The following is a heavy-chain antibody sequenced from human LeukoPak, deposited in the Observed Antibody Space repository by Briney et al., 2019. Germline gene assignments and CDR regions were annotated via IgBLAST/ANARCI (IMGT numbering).Heavy chain of an antibody. V-gene: IGHV3-21*01. J-gene: IGHJ5*02. CDR1: GFTFSSYS. Sequence: GGSLRLSCAASGFTFSSYSMTWVRQAPGKGLEWVSSISGSSTYIYYTDSVKGRFIISRDNAKNSLYLQMNSLRAEDTAVYYCARVTRSPFGWFDPWGQGTLVTVSS. D-gene: IGHD4-17*01. CDR3: ARVTRSPFGWFDP. CDR2: ISGSSTYI.